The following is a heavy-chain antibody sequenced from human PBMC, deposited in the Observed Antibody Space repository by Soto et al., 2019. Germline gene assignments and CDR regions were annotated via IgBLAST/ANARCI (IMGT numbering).Heavy chain of an antibody. J-gene: IGHJ4*02. V-gene: IGHV3-23*01. Sequence: PGGSLRLSCAASGFTFSSYAMSWVRQAPGKGLEWVSAISGSGGSTYYADSVKGRFTISRDNSKNTLYLQMNSLRAEDTAVYYCAKEGSLLRAEAACFDYWGRGTLVTVSS. CDR3: AKEGSLLRAEAACFDY. CDR2: ISGSGGST. CDR1: GFTFSSYA. D-gene: IGHD1-26*01.